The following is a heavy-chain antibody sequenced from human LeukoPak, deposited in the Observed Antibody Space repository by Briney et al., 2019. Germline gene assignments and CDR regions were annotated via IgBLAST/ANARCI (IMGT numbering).Heavy chain of an antibody. CDR2: IYYSGST. D-gene: IGHD1-26*01. CDR3: ARHRSIVAATGAFDI. J-gene: IGHJ3*02. V-gene: IGHV4-59*08. CDR1: GGSISSYY. Sequence: SETLSLTCTVSGGSISSYYWSWIRQPPGKGLECFGYIYYSGSTNYNPSLKSRVTISLDTSKNQFSLKLSSVTAADTAVYYCARHRSIVAATGAFDIWGQGTMVTVSS.